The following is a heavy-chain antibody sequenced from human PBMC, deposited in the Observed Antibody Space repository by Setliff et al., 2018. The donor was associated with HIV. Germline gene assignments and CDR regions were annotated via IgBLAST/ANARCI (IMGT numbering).Heavy chain of an antibody. Sequence: LSLTCAVSGYSISSSYYWGWIRQAPGKGLEWVGRTRNKANGYITEYGASVQGRFTISRDNSKDSLSLQMNNLKAEDTAVYYCVRAAAGLDIWSQGIRVTVSS. CDR3: VRAAAGLDI. J-gene: IGHJ4*02. CDR2: TRNKANGYIT. CDR1: GYSISSSYY. V-gene: IGHV3-72*01.